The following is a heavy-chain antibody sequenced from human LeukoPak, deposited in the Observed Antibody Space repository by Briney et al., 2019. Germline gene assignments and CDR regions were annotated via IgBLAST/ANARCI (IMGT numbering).Heavy chain of an antibody. CDR3: AKDGTAMAFDY. CDR1: GFTFSSYG. V-gene: IGHV3-33*06. D-gene: IGHD5-18*01. J-gene: IGHJ4*02. CDR2: IWYDGSNK. Sequence: PGRSLRLSCAASGFTFSSYGMHWVRQAPGKGLEWVAVIWYDGSNKYYADSVKGRFTISRDNSKNTLYLQMNSLRAEDTAVYYCAKDGTAMAFDYWGQGTLITVSS.